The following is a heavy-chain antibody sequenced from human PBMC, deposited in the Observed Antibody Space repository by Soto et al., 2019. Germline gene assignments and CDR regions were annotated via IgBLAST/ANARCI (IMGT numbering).Heavy chain of an antibody. CDR2: INAGNGDT. CDR3: ARELSSGDDAFDI. J-gene: IGHJ3*02. Sequence: ASVKVSCKASGYTFTSYAMHWVRQAPGQRLEWMGWINAGNGDTEHSQRFQGRVTITRDTSASTAYMELSSLRSEDTAVYYCARELSSGDDAFDIWGQGTMVTVS. V-gene: IGHV1-3*01. CDR1: GYTFTSYA. D-gene: IGHD6-19*01.